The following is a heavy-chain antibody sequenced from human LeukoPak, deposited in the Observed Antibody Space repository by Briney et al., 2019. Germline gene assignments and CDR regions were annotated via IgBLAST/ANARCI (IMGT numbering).Heavy chain of an antibody. CDR1: GFTFSSYG. Sequence: GRSLRLSCAASGFTFSSYGMHWVRQAPGKGLEWVAVISYDGSNKYYADSVKGRFTISRDNSKNTLYLQMNSLRAEDTAVYYCAKFVTEAGYCSGGSCYPGAFDIWGQGTMVTVSS. D-gene: IGHD2-15*01. CDR3: AKFVTEAGYCSGGSCYPGAFDI. V-gene: IGHV3-30*18. CDR2: ISYDGSNK. J-gene: IGHJ3*02.